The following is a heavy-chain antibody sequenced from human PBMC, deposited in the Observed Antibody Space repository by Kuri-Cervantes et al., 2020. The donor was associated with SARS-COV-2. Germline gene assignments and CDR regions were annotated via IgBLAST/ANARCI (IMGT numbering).Heavy chain of an antibody. V-gene: IGHV1-2*02. J-gene: IGHJ4*02. CDR3: ARDYYGSGSYYPVY. Sequence: ASVKVSCKASGYTFTGYYMHWVRQAPGQGLEWMGWINPSSGGTNYAQKFQGRVTMTRDTSISTAYMELNRLRSDDTAVYYCARDYYGSGSYYPVYWGQGTLVTVSS. D-gene: IGHD3-10*01. CDR1: GYTFTGYY. CDR2: INPSSGGT.